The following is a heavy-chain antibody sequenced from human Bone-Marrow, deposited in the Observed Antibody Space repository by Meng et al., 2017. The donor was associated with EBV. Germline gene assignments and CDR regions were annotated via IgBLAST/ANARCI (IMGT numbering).Heavy chain of an antibody. V-gene: IGHV2-5*02. CDR1: GFSFTTSGVG. J-gene: IGHJ5*02. Sequence: TFKVAGPTPVEHTQTLSLPCTFFGFSFTTSGVGVGWIRQPPGKALEWLALIYWDDDKRYSPSLKSRLTITKDTSKNQVVLTMTNMDPVDTATYYCAHKKYASYGENWFDPWGQGTLVTVSS. D-gene: IGHD4-17*01. CDR2: IYWDDDK. CDR3: AHKKYASYGENWFDP.